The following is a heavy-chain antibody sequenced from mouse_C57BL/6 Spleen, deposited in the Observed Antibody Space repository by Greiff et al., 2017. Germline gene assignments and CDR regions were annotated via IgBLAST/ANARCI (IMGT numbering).Heavy chain of an antibody. CDR3: ARVELIYYYGSGYFDV. D-gene: IGHD1-1*01. J-gene: IGHJ1*03. V-gene: IGHV1-55*01. Sequence: QVQLQQPGAELVKPGASVKMSCKASGYTFTSYWITWVKQRPGQGLEWIGDIYPGSGSTNYNEKFKSKATLTVDTSSSTAYMQLSSLTSEDSAVYYCARVELIYYYGSGYFDVWGTGTTVTVSA. CDR1: GYTFTSYW. CDR2: IYPGSGST.